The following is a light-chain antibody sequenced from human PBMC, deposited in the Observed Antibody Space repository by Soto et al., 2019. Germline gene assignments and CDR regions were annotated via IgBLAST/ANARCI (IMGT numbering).Light chain of an antibody. V-gene: IGKV1-39*01. CDR2: AAS. J-gene: IGKJ5*01. CDR3: QQGYTTPIT. Sequence: DIQMTQCPSSLSAYVGDSVTINCRKTKTIIGYLKWYQQKPGKGPKLLIYAASTLQSGVPSRFSGSGSGTDFTLSISSLQPEDFATYHCQQGYTTPITFGQGTRLEIK. CDR1: KTIIGY.